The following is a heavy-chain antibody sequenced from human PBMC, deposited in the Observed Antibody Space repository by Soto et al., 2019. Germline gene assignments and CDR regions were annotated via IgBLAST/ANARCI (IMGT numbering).Heavy chain of an antibody. CDR1: GLPSRNAW. CDR3: ATGTVRAMSIGMDV. CDR2: IKSKSDGGAI. J-gene: IGHJ6*02. Sequence: EVQVEESGGGLVKPGGPFNLPCVALGLPSRNAWMPGVRKVPGKGLKWVGRIKSKSDGGAIDYAAAVKGRFVLSRDDSENTVYLQMNSLKTEDTAVYYCATGTVRAMSIGMDVWGQGTTVIVSS. D-gene: IGHD6-6*01. V-gene: IGHV3-15*01.